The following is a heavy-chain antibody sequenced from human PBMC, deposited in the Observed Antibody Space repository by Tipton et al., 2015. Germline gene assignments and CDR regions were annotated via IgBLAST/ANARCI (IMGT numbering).Heavy chain of an antibody. V-gene: IGHV5-51*01. CDR2: INAGNSDT. Sequence: VQLVQSGAEVKKPGESLKISCKGSGYSFTNYWIGWVRQMPGKGLEWMGIINAGNSDTRYSPSFQGQVIISVGRSISTAYLQWISLKASDSAIYYCARLIRDTYGGGWFDPWGQGTLVTVSP. CDR3: ARLIRDTYGGGWFDP. D-gene: IGHD5-18*01. J-gene: IGHJ5*02. CDR1: GYSFTNYW.